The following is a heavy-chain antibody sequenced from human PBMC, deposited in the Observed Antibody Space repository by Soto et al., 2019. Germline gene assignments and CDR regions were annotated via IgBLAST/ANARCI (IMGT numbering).Heavy chain of an antibody. Sequence: GGSLRLSCAASGFTFDDYDMSWVRQAPGKGLEWVSGINWNGGSTGYADSVKGRFTISRDNAKNSLYLQMNSLRAEDTALFYCARIIYDSSGYYSTGNYYHYGMDVWGQGTTVTVSS. CDR2: INWNGGST. D-gene: IGHD3-22*01. CDR1: GFTFDDYD. CDR3: ARIIYDSSGYYSTGNYYHYGMDV. V-gene: IGHV3-20*04. J-gene: IGHJ6*02.